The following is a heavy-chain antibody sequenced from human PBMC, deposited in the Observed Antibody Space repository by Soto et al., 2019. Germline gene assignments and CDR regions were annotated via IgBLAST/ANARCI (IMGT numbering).Heavy chain of an antibody. D-gene: IGHD5-18*01. V-gene: IGHV4-59*08. CDR2: IYYSGST. Sequence: SETLSLTCTVSGGSISSYYWSWIRQPPGKGLEWIGYIYYSGSTNYNPSLKSRVTISVDTSKNQFSLKLSSVTAADTAVYYCRRRYGSCFDYGGQETRVTVSS. J-gene: IGHJ4*02. CDR3: RRRYGSCFDY. CDR1: GGSISSYY.